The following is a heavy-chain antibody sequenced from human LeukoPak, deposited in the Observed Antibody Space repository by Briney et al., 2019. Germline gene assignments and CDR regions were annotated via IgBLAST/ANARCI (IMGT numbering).Heavy chain of an antibody. CDR2: ISGSGGST. CDR1: GFTFSSYA. V-gene: IGHV3-23*01. J-gene: IGHJ4*02. CDR3: AKDPFLSMIVVVIAPFDY. D-gene: IGHD3-22*01. Sequence: PGGSLRLSCAASGFTFSSYAMSWVRQAPGKGLEWASAISGSGGSTYYADSVKGRFTISRDNSKNTLYLQMNSLRAEDTAVYYCAKDPFLSMIVVVIAPFDYWGQGTLVTVSS.